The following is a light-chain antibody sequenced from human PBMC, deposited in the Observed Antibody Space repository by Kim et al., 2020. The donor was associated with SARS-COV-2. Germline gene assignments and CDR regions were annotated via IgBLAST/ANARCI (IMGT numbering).Light chain of an antibody. Sequence: SASVGDRVTITCRASQSISSYLNWYQQKPGKAPKLLIYAASSLQSGVPSAFSGSGSGTDFTLTISSLQPEHFATYYCQQSYTTPYTFGQGTKLEI. J-gene: IGKJ2*01. CDR3: QQSYTTPYT. CDR2: AAS. V-gene: IGKV1-39*01. CDR1: QSISSY.